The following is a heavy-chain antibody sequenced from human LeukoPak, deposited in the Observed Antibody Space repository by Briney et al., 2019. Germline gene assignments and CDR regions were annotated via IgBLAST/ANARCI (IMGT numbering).Heavy chain of an antibody. CDR2: IYYSGST. CDR3: AREADSSGWYGDAFDI. D-gene: IGHD6-19*01. V-gene: IGHV4-59*01. Sequence: PSETLSLTCTVSGGSISSYYWSWIRQPPGKGLEGIGYIYYSGSTNYNPSLKSRVTISVDTSKNQFSLKLSSVTAADTAVYYCAREADSSGWYGDAFDIWGQGTMVTVSS. J-gene: IGHJ3*02. CDR1: GGSISSYY.